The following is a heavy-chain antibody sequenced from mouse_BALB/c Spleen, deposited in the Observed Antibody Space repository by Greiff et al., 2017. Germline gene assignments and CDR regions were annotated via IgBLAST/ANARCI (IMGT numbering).Heavy chain of an antibody. V-gene: IGHV5-17*02. CDR3: ARSEFYYGSSYNAMDY. J-gene: IGHJ4*01. CDR2: ISSGSSTI. Sequence: EVQRVESGGGLVQPGGSRKLSCAASGFTFSSFGMHWVRQAPEKGLEWVAYISSGSSTIYYADTVKGRFTISRDNPKNTLFLQMTSLRSEDTAMYYCARSEFYYGSSYNAMDYWGQGTAVTVSS. D-gene: IGHD1-1*01. CDR1: GFTFSSFG.